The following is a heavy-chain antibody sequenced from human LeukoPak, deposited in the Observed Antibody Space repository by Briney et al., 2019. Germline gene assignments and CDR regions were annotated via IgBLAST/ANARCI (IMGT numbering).Heavy chain of an antibody. V-gene: IGHV1-2*02. CDR1: GYSFTDYY. D-gene: IGHD2-21*01. CDR2: INPNSGGT. CDR3: ARADRLDGGPYLIGP. J-gene: IGHJ5*02. Sequence: ASVTVSCKPSGYSFTDYYMHWVRQAPGQGLEWMGWINPNSGGTNSAQTFQGRDTMTRDTSITTVYMEVSWLTSDDTAIYYCARADRLDGGPYLIGPWGQGTLVTVSS.